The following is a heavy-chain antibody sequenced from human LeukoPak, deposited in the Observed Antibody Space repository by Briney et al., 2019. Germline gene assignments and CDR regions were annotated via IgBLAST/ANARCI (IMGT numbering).Heavy chain of an antibody. Sequence: GGSLRLSCAASGFTFSSYSMNWVRQAPGKGLEWVSYISGSGSTLYYADSVKGRFTISRDNAENSLYLQMNSLRAEDTAVYYCASLFGTTVTFYGIDVWGQGTTVTVSS. CDR2: ISGSGSTL. CDR1: GFTFSSYS. CDR3: ASLFGTTVTFYGIDV. V-gene: IGHV3-48*04. J-gene: IGHJ6*02. D-gene: IGHD4-17*01.